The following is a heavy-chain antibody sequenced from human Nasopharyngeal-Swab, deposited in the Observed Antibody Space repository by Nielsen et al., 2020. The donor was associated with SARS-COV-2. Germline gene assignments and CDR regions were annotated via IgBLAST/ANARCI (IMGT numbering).Heavy chain of an antibody. J-gene: IGHJ2*01. CDR2: ITWNSGII. CDR3: AKRESYWYFDL. CDR1: GFMFGDYA. D-gene: IGHD3-10*01. Sequence: GGSLRLSCAASGFMFGDYAMHWVRQTPGKGLEWVSGITWNSGIIGYADSVKGRFTISRDNGKKSLYLQMNSLRPEDTAFYYRAKRESYWYFDLWGRGTLVSVSS. V-gene: IGHV3-9*01.